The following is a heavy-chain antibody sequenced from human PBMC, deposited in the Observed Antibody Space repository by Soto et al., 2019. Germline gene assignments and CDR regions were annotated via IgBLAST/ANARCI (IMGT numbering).Heavy chain of an antibody. Sequence: QVQLVQSGAEVKKPGSSVKVSCKASGGTFSSYAISWVRQAPGQGLEWMGGIIPIFGTANYAQKFQGRVTITADESTSIAYMELSSLRSEDTAVYYCARDCSGGSCYVYYYYGMDVWGQGTTVTVSS. CDR2: IIPIFGTA. V-gene: IGHV1-69*01. J-gene: IGHJ6*02. CDR1: GGTFSSYA. CDR3: ARDCSGGSCYVYYYYGMDV. D-gene: IGHD2-15*01.